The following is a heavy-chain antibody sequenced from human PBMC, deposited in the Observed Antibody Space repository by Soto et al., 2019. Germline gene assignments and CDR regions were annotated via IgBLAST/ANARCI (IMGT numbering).Heavy chain of an antibody. J-gene: IGHJ1*01. V-gene: IGHV4-39*02. CDR1: GDSISTSSYY. D-gene: IGHD1-26*01. Sequence: PSETLSLTCDVSGDSISTSSYYWGWIRQPPGKGLERIASIYYSGATYYNPSLQSRVTISVDTSNNRFSLTLSSLTAADTAVYFCARLAYSGSLQTWGQGSLVTVSS. CDR2: IYYSGAT. CDR3: ARLAYSGSLQT.